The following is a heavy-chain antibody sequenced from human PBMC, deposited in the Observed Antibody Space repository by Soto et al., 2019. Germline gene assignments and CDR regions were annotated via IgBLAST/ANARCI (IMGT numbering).Heavy chain of an antibody. D-gene: IGHD5-12*01. J-gene: IGHJ4*02. CDR2: IYYSGST. CDR3: AKSGEWLQSTFDF. V-gene: IGHV4-31*03. Sequence: SETLSLTCTVSGGSISSGGYYWSWIRQHPGKGLEWIGYIYYSGSTYYNPSLKSRVTISVDTSKNQFSLKLSSVTAADTAVYYRAKSGEWLQSTFDFWGQGTLVTVSS. CDR1: GGSISSGGYY.